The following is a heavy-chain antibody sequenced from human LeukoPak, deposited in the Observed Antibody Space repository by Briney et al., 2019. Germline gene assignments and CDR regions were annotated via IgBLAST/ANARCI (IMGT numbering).Heavy chain of an antibody. CDR3: ARVSGYSYGPRGRFDY. D-gene: IGHD5-18*01. Sequence: GRSLRLSRAASGFTFSSYWMSSVRQAPGKWLGWVANIKQDGSEKYYVDSVKGRFTISRDNAKNSLYLQMRSLRAEDTAVYYCARVSGYSYGPRGRFDYWGQGTLVTVSS. CDR1: GFTFSSYW. J-gene: IGHJ4*02. V-gene: IGHV3-7*01. CDR2: IKQDGSEK.